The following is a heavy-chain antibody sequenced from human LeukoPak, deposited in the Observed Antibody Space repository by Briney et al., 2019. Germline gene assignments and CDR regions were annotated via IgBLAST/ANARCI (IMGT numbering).Heavy chain of an antibody. CDR3: ARGYLERDY. Sequence: PGGSLRLSCAASGFTFSDHYMDWVRQAPGKGLEWVGRTRNKANSYTTEYAASVKGRFTISRDDSKNSLYLQMNSLKTEDTAVSYCARGYLERDYWGQGTLVTVSS. D-gene: IGHD1-1*01. V-gene: IGHV3-72*01. CDR2: TRNKANSYTT. CDR1: GFTFSDHY. J-gene: IGHJ4*02.